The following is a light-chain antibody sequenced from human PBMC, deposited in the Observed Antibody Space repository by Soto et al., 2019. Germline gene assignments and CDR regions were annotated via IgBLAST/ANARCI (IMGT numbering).Light chain of an antibody. V-gene: IGKV1-39*01. J-gene: IGKJ3*01. CDR2: TAY. CDR1: QSITGY. CDR3: QQSHTIPFT. Sequence: DIQMTQSPSSLSASVGDRVTITCRASQSITGYLNWFQQKPGRAPKLLIYTAYTLQSGVPSRFSGSGSGADFTLTISSLQPEDSATYYCQQSHTIPFTFGPGTKVEI.